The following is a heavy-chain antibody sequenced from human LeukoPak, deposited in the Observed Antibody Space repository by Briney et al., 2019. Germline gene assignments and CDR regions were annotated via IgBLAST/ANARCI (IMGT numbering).Heavy chain of an antibody. Sequence: SETLSLTCTVSGGSMRTYCWSWIRLSPGKGRGWMGFIYNSASTNYTPSLESRATISVDTSNNQFPLKLSSVTAADSAVYYCARGKFYGSESFPMLWFDPWGQGTLVTVSS. J-gene: IGHJ5*02. D-gene: IGHD3-10*01. CDR1: GGSMRTYC. CDR3: ARGKFYGSESFPMLWFDP. V-gene: IGHV4-59*01. CDR2: IYNSAST.